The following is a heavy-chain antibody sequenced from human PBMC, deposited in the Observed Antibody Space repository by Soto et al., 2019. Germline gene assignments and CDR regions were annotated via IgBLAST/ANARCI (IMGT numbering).Heavy chain of an antibody. V-gene: IGHV3-15*01. Sequence: GGSLRLSCTVSGFTYSNAWLTWVRQAPGKGLEWVGRIKSKTDDGTTDYAAPVKGRFTISRDDSRNTLYLQMNSLKTEDTAVYYCTTDSSSWAYYYYYGMDVWGQGTTVTVSS. CDR1: GFTYSNAW. D-gene: IGHD2-2*01. J-gene: IGHJ6*02. CDR3: TTDSSSWAYYYYYGMDV. CDR2: IKSKTDDGTT.